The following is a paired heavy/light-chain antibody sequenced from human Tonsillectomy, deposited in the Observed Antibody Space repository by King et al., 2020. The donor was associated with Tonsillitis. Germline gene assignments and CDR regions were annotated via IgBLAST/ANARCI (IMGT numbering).Light chain of an antibody. CDR1: QSLLHSNGYNY. J-gene: IGKJ2*01. Sequence: DIVMTQAPLSLPVTPGEPASISCKSNQSLLHSNGYNYLDWYLQKPGQSPQLLIYLGSNRAPGAPDRFSGSGSGTDFTLKISRVEAEDIGVYYCMQALQTLPYTFGQGTKLEIK. CDR3: MQALQTLPYT. CDR2: LGS. V-gene: IGKV2-28*01.
Heavy chain of an antibody. Sequence: QVQLQESGPGLVKPSETLSLTCTVSGGSINNYYWSWIRKPAGKGLEWIGRIYSLGSTNYNPPLESRVTMSVDRSKNQFSLRLSSVTAADTAVYYCARGIYGFTTSFDRWGRGTLVTVTS. V-gene: IGHV4-4*07. CDR3: ARGIYGFTTSFDR. D-gene: IGHD3-10*01. J-gene: IGHJ4*02. CDR1: GGSINNYY. CDR2: IYSLGST.